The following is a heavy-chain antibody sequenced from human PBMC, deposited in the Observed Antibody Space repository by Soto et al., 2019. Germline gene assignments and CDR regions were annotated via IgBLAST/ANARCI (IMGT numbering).Heavy chain of an antibody. V-gene: IGHV2-5*02. D-gene: IGHD4-17*01. J-gene: IGHJ4*02. CDR2: IYWDDDK. CDR1: GFSLSTSGVG. CDR3: AHRHGSGELRS. Sequence: QITLKESGPTLVKPTQTLTLTCTFSGFSLSTSGVGVGWIRQPPGKALEWLALIYWDDDKRYSPSLKSRLTITKDTSKYQVVLTMTNMDPVDPATSYCAHRHGSGELRSWGQGTLLTVSS.